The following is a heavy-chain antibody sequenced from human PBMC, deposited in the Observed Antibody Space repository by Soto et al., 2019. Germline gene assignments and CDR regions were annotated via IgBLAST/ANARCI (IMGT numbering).Heavy chain of an antibody. CDR3: AKVLSTTVTSLDY. V-gene: IGHV3-30*18. J-gene: IGHJ4*02. Sequence: VGSLRLSCAASGFTFSSYGMHWVRQAPGKGLEWVAVISYDGSNKYYADSVKGRFTISRDNSKNTLYLQMNSLRAEDTAVYYCAKVLSTTVTSLDYWGQGTLVTVSS. D-gene: IGHD4-17*01. CDR1: GFTFSSYG. CDR2: ISYDGSNK.